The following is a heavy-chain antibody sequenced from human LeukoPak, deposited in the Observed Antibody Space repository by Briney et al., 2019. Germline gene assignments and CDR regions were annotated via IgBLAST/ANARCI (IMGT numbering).Heavy chain of an antibody. Sequence: GGSLRLSCAASGFTFSSYSMNWVRQAPGKGLEWVSYISSSSSTIYYADSVKGRFTISRDNAKNSLYLQMNSLRAEDTAVYYCARDVETYYDFWSGYYETPKYYFDYWGQGTLVTVSS. J-gene: IGHJ4*02. V-gene: IGHV3-48*01. CDR3: ARDVETYYDFWSGYYETPKYYFDY. CDR1: GFTFSSYS. D-gene: IGHD3-3*01. CDR2: ISSSSSTI.